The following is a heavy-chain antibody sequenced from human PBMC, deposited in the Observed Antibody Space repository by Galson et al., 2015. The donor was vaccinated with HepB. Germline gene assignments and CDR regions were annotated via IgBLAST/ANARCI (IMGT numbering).Heavy chain of an antibody. CDR1: GFTFSSYG. V-gene: IGHV3-33*01. Sequence: SLRLSCAASGFTFSSYGMHWVRQAPGKGLEWVAIIWYDGSNKYYADSVKGRFTISRDNSKNTLYLQMNSLRAEDTAVYYCARDPGYPTYGSGSYFPGMDVWGQGTTVTVSS. J-gene: IGHJ6*02. CDR2: IWYDGSNK. CDR3: ARDPGYPTYGSGSYFPGMDV. D-gene: IGHD3-10*01.